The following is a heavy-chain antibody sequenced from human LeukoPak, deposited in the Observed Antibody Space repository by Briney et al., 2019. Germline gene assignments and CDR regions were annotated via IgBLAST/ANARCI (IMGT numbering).Heavy chain of an antibody. CDR2: IKEDGSEK. J-gene: IGHJ3*02. CDR1: GFTFNNFW. V-gene: IGHV3-7*02. Sequence: GGSLRLSCAASGFTFNNFWMSWVRQAPGKGLEWVANIKEDGSEKYYVDSVKGRFTISRDNAQNSLYLQMNSLRAEDTAVYYCARNQDYGVYNSVGAFDIWGQGTMVTVSS. CDR3: ARNQDYGVYNSVGAFDI. D-gene: IGHD4-17*01.